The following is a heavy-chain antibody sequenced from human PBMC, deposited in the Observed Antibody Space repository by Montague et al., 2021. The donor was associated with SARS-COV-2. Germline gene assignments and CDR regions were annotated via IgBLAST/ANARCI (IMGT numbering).Heavy chain of an antibody. Sequence: SETLSLTCAVSGGSIKTYIWWSWVRQAPGKGLEWLGEILHSGTANYNPSLESRVTISVDKSRNEFSPKLSSLTAADTAVYFCAKDVSLSVAALDSWGQGTLVTVSS. D-gene: IGHD6-19*01. J-gene: IGHJ4*02. CDR2: ILHSGTA. V-gene: IGHV4-4*02. CDR1: GGSIKTYIW. CDR3: AKDVSLSVAALDS.